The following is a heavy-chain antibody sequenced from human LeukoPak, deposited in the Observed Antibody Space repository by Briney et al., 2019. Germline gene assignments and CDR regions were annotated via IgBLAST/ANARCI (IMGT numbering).Heavy chain of an antibody. V-gene: IGHV4-38-2*02. Sequence: SETLSLTCTVSDYSISSGYYWGWIRQPPGKGLEWIGSIYHSGSTYYNPSLKSRVTISVDTSKNQFSLKLSSVTAADTAVYYCARAVVKQSYYYYYMDVWGKGTTVTVSS. D-gene: IGHD6-13*01. CDR1: DYSISSGYY. J-gene: IGHJ6*03. CDR3: ARAVVKQSYYYYYMDV. CDR2: IYHSGST.